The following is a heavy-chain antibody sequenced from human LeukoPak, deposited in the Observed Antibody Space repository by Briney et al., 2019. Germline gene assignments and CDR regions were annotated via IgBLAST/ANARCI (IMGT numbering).Heavy chain of an antibody. Sequence: GGSLRLSCAASGFTFSSYAMHWVRQAPGKGLEWVAVISYDGSNKYYADSVKGRFTISRDNSKNTLYLQMNSLRAEDSAVYYCARDGAPKLELLRWFDPWGQGTLVTVSS. V-gene: IGHV3-30-3*01. D-gene: IGHD1-7*01. CDR3: ARDGAPKLELLRWFDP. CDR2: ISYDGSNK. J-gene: IGHJ5*02. CDR1: GFTFSSYA.